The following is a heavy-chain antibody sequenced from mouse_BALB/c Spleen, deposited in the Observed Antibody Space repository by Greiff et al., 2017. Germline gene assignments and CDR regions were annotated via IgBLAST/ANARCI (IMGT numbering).Heavy chain of an antibody. CDR2: IWAGGST. D-gene: IGHD1-1*01. CDR1: GFSLTSYG. CDR3: ARVPYYYGSSYVFDY. Sequence: VKLMESGPGLVAPSQSLSITCTVSGFSLTSYGVHWVRQPPGKGLEWLGVIWAGGSTNYNSALMSRLSISKDNSKSQVFLKMNSLQTDDTAMYYCARVPYYYGSSYVFDYWGQGTTLTVSS. V-gene: IGHV2-9*02. J-gene: IGHJ2*01.